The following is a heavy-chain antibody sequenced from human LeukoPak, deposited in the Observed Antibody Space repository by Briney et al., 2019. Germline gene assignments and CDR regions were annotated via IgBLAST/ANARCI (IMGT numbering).Heavy chain of an antibody. V-gene: IGHV1-2*06. J-gene: IGHJ4*02. CDR3: ARVGFTTSWSNFVY. CDR1: GYNFPAYF. CDR2: INPNGGDT. Sequence: VASVKVSCKAGGYNFPAYFVHWVRQAPGQGLEWMGRINPNGGDTNYAQKFQGRVTMASDTSISTAYMELSSLISDDTAVYYCARVGFTTSWSNFVYWGQGTLVTVSS. D-gene: IGHD2-2*01.